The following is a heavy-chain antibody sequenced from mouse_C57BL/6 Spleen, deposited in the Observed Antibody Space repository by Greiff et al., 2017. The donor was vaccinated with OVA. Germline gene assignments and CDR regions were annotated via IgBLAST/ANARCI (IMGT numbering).Heavy chain of an antibody. J-gene: IGHJ2*01. D-gene: IGHD3-3*01. CDR1: GYTFTSYW. CDR3: ARWGDEDY. Sequence: QVQLQQSGAELVKPGASVKLSCKASGYTFTSYWMQWVKQRPGQGLEWIGEIDPSDSYTNYNQKCKGKATLTVDTSSSTAYMQLSSLTSEDSAVYYCARWGDEDYWGQGTTRTVSS. V-gene: IGHV1-50*01. CDR2: IDPSDSYT.